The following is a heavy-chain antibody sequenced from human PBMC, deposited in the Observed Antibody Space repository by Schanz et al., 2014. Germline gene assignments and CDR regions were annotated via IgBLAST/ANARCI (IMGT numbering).Heavy chain of an antibody. CDR3: VPEKRMESGTWAKAFDI. D-gene: IGHD3-3*01. V-gene: IGHV1-46*01. CDR2: INPYDDTI. CDR1: NYIFTKYY. Sequence: QVQLVQSGAEVKKPGASVKLSCKASNYIFTKYYIHCVRQAPGQGLEWMGLINPYDDTIDYAKKSKGRFTRPRATSPTAITMDRSSWKPTATARNTFVPEKRMESGTWAKAFDIWGQGTWVTVSS. J-gene: IGHJ3*02.